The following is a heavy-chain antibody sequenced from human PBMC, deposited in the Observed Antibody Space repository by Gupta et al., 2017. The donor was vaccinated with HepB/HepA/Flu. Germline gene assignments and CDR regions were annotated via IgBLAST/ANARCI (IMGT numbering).Heavy chain of an antibody. Sequence: EVQLLESGGGLVQPGGSLRLSCAASGFTFSSYAMSWVRQAPGKGLEWVLAISGSGGSTYYADSVKGRFTISRDNSKNTLYLQMNSLRAEDTAVYYCAKHSSGWYRGGGYFDYWGQGTLVTVSS. J-gene: IGHJ4*02. CDR3: AKHSSGWYRGGGYFDY. V-gene: IGHV3-23*01. CDR1: GFTFSSYA. CDR2: ISGSGGST. D-gene: IGHD6-19*01.